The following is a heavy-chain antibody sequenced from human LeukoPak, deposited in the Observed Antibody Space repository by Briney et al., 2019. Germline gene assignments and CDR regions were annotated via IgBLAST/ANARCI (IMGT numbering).Heavy chain of an antibody. CDR1: GYNFDNYW. CDR3: AREQQLVLFDD. D-gene: IGHD1-1*01. V-gene: IGHV5-51*01. CDR2: IFPGDSNT. J-gene: IGHJ4*02. Sequence: GGSLQISCKGSGYNFDNYWIAWVRQMPGKGLEWMGIIFPGDSNTRYSPSFQGQVTISADKSINTAYLQWSSLKASDTAIYYCAREQQLVLFDDWGQGALVTVSS.